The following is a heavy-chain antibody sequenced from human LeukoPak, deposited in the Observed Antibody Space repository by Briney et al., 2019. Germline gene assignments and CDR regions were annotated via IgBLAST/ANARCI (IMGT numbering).Heavy chain of an antibody. CDR1: GGSISSYY. J-gene: IGHJ4*02. V-gene: IGHV4-59*01. D-gene: IGHD3-22*01. CDR2: IYYSGST. Sequence: SETLSLTCTVPGGSISSYYWSWIRQPPGKGLEWIGYIYYSGSTNYNPSLKSRVTISVDTSKNQFSLKLSSVTAADTAVYYCARVYTYYDSSEGYFDYWGQGTLVTVSS. CDR3: ARVYTYYDSSEGYFDY.